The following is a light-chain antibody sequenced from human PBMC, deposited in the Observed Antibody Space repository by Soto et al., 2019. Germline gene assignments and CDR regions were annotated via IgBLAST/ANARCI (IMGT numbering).Light chain of an antibody. J-gene: IGKJ5*01. CDR3: QQYDNLPIT. CDR2: DAS. Sequence: DIQMTQSPSSLSASVGDRVTITCQASQDISNYLNWYQQKPGKAPKLLIYDASNLEAGVPSRFGGSGSGTDFTFTISSLQPEDIATYYCQQYDNLPITLGQGTRLEIK. CDR1: QDISNY. V-gene: IGKV1-33*01.